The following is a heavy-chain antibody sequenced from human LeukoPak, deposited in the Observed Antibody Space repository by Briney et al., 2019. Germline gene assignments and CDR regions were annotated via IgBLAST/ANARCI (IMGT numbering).Heavy chain of an antibody. Sequence: PGESLRLSCAASGFPFSSFWMSWVRQAPGKGLAWVANIKQDGSEAYLVDSVKGRFTISRDNAKSSLFLQMNSLRVEDSAVYYCARAPPRHYYDNTEYYFDYWGRGTLVTVSS. CDR2: IKQDGSEA. V-gene: IGHV3-7*01. CDR1: GFPFSSFW. D-gene: IGHD3-22*01. J-gene: IGHJ4*02. CDR3: ARAPPRHYYDNTEYYFDY.